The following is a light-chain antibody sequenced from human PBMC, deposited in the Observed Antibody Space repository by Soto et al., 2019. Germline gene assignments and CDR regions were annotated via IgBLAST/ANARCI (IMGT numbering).Light chain of an antibody. V-gene: IGKV3-11*01. J-gene: IGKJ4*01. CDR3: QQRSDWPLT. Sequence: EIVLTQSPATLSLSPGQRATLSCRASQSVGSYLAWYQQKPGQAPRLLIYDASNRATGIPARFRGSGSGTDFTLTISSLEPEDFAVYYCQQRSDWPLTLGGGTKVDIK. CDR2: DAS. CDR1: QSVGSY.